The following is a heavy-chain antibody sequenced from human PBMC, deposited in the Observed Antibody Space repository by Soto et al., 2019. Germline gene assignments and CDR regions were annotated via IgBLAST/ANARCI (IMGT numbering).Heavy chain of an antibody. V-gene: IGHV4-39*01. Sequence: SETLSLTCTVSGGSISSSSYYWGWIRQPPGKGLEWIGSIYYSGSTYYNPSLKSRVTISVDTPKNQFSLKLSSVTAADTAVYYCARPSGLRLGYCSGGSCYSGENWFDPWGQGTLVTVSS. D-gene: IGHD2-15*01. J-gene: IGHJ5*02. CDR3: ARPSGLRLGYCSGGSCYSGENWFDP. CDR1: GGSISSSSYY. CDR2: IYYSGST.